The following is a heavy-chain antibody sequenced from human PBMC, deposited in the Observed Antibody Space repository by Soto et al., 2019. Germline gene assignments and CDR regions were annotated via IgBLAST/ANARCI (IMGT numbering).Heavy chain of an antibody. CDR3: ARDAAAGLNDY. Sequence: QVQLVQSGAEVKKPGASVKVSCKASGYTFTSYAISWVRQAPGQGLEWMGWISAYNGNTNYAQKLQGRVTMTTATSTSRAYMALRSRRSDDTAVYYCARDAAAGLNDYWGQGTLVTVSS. D-gene: IGHD6-13*01. CDR2: ISAYNGNT. V-gene: IGHV1-18*01. CDR1: GYTFTSYA. J-gene: IGHJ4*02.